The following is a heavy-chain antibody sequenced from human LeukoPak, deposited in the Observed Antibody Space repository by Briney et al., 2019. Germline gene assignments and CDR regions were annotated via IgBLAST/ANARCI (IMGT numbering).Heavy chain of an antibody. D-gene: IGHD1-26*01. CDR1: GFTFSSYS. CDR2: INWNGGST. J-gene: IGHJ6*03. V-gene: IGHV3-20*01. Sequence: PGGSLRLSCAASGFTFSSYSMNWVRQAPGKGLEWVSGINWNGGSTGYADSVKGRFTISRDNAKNSLYLQMNSLRAEDTALYHCARSRRGSYLYYYMDVWGKGTTVTISS. CDR3: ARSRRGSYLYYYMDV.